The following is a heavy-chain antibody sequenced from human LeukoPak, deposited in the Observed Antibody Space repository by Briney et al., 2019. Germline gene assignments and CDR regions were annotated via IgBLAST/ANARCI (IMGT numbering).Heavy chain of an antibody. Sequence: ASVKVSCKASGYTFTSYYMHWVRQAPGQGLEWMGIINPSGGSTSYAQKFQGRVTMTRDTSTSTVYIELSSLRSEDTAVYYCARGYYDSSGYRPRNRPVEFYYMDVWGKGTTVTVSS. D-gene: IGHD3-22*01. V-gene: IGHV1-46*03. CDR3: ARGYYDSSGYRPRNRPVEFYYMDV. CDR2: INPSGGST. J-gene: IGHJ6*03. CDR1: GYTFTSYY.